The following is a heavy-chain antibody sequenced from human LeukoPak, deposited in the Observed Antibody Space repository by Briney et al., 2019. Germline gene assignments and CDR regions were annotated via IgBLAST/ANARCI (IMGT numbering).Heavy chain of an antibody. D-gene: IGHD5-24*01. J-gene: IGHJ4*02. Sequence: GGSLRLSCAASGFRFSRYWMTWVRQTAGKGLEWVASIKEDGNEKYFGDSVEGRFTISRDNAKNSLYLQMNSLRAEDTAVYYCARDVGYSDSWGQGTLVTVSS. V-gene: IGHV3-7*01. CDR3: ARDVGYSDS. CDR1: GFRFSRYW. CDR2: IKEDGNEK.